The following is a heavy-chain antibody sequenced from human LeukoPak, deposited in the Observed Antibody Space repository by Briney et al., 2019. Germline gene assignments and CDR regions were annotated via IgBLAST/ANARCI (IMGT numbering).Heavy chain of an antibody. D-gene: IGHD5-12*01. V-gene: IGHV3-30*02. CDR3: AKDGTYSGYDSMDPPGPSFDY. J-gene: IGHJ4*02. Sequence: GGSLRLSCAASGFTFSSYGMHWVRQAPGKGLEWVAFIRYDGSNKYYADSVKGRYTISRDNSKNTLYLQMNSLRAEDTAVYYCAKDGTYSGYDSMDPPGPSFDYWGQGTLVTVSS. CDR2: IRYDGSNK. CDR1: GFTFSSYG.